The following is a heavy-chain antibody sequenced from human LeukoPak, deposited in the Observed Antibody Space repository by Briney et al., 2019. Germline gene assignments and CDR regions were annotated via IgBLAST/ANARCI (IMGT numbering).Heavy chain of an antibody. CDR3: AADRDGDYVFDY. D-gene: IGHD4-17*01. Sequence: GTSVKVSCKASGFTFTSSAMQWVRHARPQRLEWIGWIVVGSGNTNYAQKSQKRVTTTRNMSTTTAYMELSSLRPEDTAVYYCAADRDGDYVFDYWGQGTLVTVSS. CDR1: GFTFTSSA. CDR2: IVVGSGNT. J-gene: IGHJ4*02. V-gene: IGHV1-58*02.